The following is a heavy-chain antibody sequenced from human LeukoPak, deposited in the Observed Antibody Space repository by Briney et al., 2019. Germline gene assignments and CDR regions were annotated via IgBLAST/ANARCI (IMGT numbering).Heavy chain of an antibody. CDR3: ARSSRFGETIIDY. J-gene: IGHJ4*02. CDR2: IFSSGNTI. CDR1: GFTFSSYS. V-gene: IGHV3-48*01. D-gene: IGHD3-10*01. Sequence: GGSLRLSCAASGFTFSSYSMNWVRQAPGKGLEWVSYIFSSGNTIYYADSVKGRFTISRDNAKKSLDLQMNSLRAEDTAVYYCARSSRFGETIIDYWGQGTLVTVSS.